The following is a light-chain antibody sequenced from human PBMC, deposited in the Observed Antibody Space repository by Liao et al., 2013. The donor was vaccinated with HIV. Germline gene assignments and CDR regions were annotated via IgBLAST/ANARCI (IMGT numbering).Light chain of an antibody. J-gene: IGLJ3*02. CDR1: ALPKQY. V-gene: IGLV3-25*03. CDR2: KDN. Sequence: SYELTQPPSLSLSPGQTARITCSGDALPKQYAYWYQQKSGRAPVLLIYKDNERPSGIPERVSGSSSGTTATLTIGGVQAEDEADYYCQSADSSGTCPVFGGGTKLTVL. CDR3: QSADSSGTCPV.